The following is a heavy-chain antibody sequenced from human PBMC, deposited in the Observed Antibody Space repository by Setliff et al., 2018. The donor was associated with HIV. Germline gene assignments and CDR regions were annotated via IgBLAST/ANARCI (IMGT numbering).Heavy chain of an antibody. J-gene: IGHJ4*02. CDR2: VNRDGSSE. CDR3: ARVVATSDY. Sequence: PGGSLRLSCAGSGFTFEKYWMHWVRQAPGKGLVWVSRVNRDGSSETYADSVKGRFTISRDNAKNSLFLQVNSLRAEDTAVYYCARVVATSDYWGQGTLVTVSS. CDR1: GFTFEKYW. V-gene: IGHV3-74*01. D-gene: IGHD5-12*01.